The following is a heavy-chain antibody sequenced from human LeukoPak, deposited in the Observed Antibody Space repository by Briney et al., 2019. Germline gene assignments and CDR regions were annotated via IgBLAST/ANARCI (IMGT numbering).Heavy chain of an antibody. J-gene: IGHJ2*01. CDR1: GGSISSSDYY. CDR2: IYYNEIT. D-gene: IGHD3-10*01. CDR3: ARRSGGYYWYFDL. V-gene: IGHV4-30-4*01. Sequence: PSETLSLTCTVSGGSISSSDYYWSWIRQPPGKGLEWIGYIYYNEITYYNPSLKSRLIISIDTSKNQFSLKLSSVTAADTAVYYCARRSGGYYWYFDLWGRGTLVTVSS.